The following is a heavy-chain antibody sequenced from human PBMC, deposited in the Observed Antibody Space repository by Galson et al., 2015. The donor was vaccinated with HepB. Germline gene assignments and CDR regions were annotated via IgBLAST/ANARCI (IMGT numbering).Heavy chain of an antibody. CDR2: INTNTGNP. D-gene: IGHD3-10*01. Sequence: SVKVSCKASGYIFTNYAMNWVRQAPGQGLEWMGWINTNTGNPTYAQGFTGRFVFSLDTSVSTTYLQISGLKAEDTALYYCARTPYYGSGSSSNAWFDPWGQGTLATVSS. J-gene: IGHJ5*02. CDR3: ARTPYYGSGSSSNAWFDP. V-gene: IGHV7-4-1*02. CDR1: GYIFTNYA.